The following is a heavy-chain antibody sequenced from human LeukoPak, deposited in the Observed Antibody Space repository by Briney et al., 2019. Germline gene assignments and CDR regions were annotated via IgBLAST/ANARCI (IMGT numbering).Heavy chain of an antibody. CDR1: GFTFSSYA. Sequence: GGSPRLSCAASGFTFSSYAMSWVRQAPGKGLEWVSAISGSGGSTYYADSVKGRFTISRDNSKNTLYLQMNSLRAEDTAVYYCAKAPIYDFWSGSYYFDDWGQGTLVTVSS. D-gene: IGHD3-3*01. CDR3: AKAPIYDFWSGSYYFDD. J-gene: IGHJ4*02. CDR2: ISGSGGST. V-gene: IGHV3-23*01.